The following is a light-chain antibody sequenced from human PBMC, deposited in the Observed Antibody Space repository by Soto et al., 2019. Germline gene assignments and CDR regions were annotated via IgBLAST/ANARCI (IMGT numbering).Light chain of an antibody. V-gene: IGKV3-20*01. J-gene: IGKJ2*01. CDR2: AAS. Sequence: EIVLTQSPGTLSLSPGERATLSCRASQSVSNNYLAWYQQKPGQAPRLLIYAASSRATGIPDRFSGSGSGTDFTLTISRLEPEDFAVYYCQQYGSSLGTFGQGTKLEIK. CDR3: QQYGSSLGT. CDR1: QSVSNNY.